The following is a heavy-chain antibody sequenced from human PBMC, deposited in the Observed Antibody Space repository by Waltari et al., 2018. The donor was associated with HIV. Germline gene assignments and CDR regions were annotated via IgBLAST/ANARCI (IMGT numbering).Heavy chain of an antibody. J-gene: IGHJ5*02. D-gene: IGHD6-13*01. CDR3: ARSSIAAAGTGDNWFDP. CDR2: INHSGST. V-gene: IGHV4-34*01. Sequence: QVQLQQWGAGLLKPSETLSLTCAVYGGSFSGYYWSWIRQPPGKGLEWIGEINHSGSTNYNPSLKSRVTISVDTSKNQFSLKLSSVTAADTAVYYCARSSIAAAGTGDNWFDPWGQGTLVTVSS. CDR1: GGSFSGYY.